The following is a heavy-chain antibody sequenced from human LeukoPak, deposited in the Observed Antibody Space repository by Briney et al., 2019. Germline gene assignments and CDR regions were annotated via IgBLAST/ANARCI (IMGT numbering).Heavy chain of an antibody. V-gene: IGHV3-33*08. CDR2: IWYDGSNK. CDR1: GFTFSSYA. Sequence: PGGSLRLSCAACGFTFSSYAMHWVRQAPGKGLEWVAVIWYDGSNKYYADSVKGRFTISRDNSKNTLYLQMNSLRAEDTAVYYCARRADYGGKIKGGTDYWGQGTLVTVSS. J-gene: IGHJ4*02. D-gene: IGHD4-23*01. CDR3: ARRADYGGKIKGGTDY.